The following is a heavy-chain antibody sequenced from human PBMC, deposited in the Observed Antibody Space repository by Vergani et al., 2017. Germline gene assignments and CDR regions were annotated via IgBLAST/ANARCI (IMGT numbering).Heavy chain of an antibody. CDR2: ISYDGSNK. CDR3: ASGLSYSSSTIDY. CDR1: GFTFSSYA. Sequence: QVQLVESGGGVVQPGRSLRLSCAASGFTFSSYAMHWVRQAPGKGLEWVAVISYDGSNKYYADSVKGRFTISRDNSKNTLYLQMNSLRVEDTAVYYCASGLSYSSSTIDYWGQGTLVTVSS. V-gene: IGHV3-30-3*01. D-gene: IGHD6-6*01. J-gene: IGHJ4*02.